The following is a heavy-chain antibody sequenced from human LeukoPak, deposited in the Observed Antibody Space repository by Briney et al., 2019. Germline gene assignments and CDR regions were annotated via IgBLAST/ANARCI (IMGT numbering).Heavy chain of an antibody. Sequence: GGSLRLSCTASGFTFGDYAMSWVRQAPGKGLEWVGFIRSKAYGGATEYAASVKGRFTISRDDSKSIAYLQMNSLKTEDTAVYYCTSPPLRISNDLGYWGQGTLVTVSS. CDR3: TSPPLRISNDLGY. D-gene: IGHD4-17*01. V-gene: IGHV3-49*04. CDR2: IRSKAYGGAT. J-gene: IGHJ4*02. CDR1: GFTFGDYA.